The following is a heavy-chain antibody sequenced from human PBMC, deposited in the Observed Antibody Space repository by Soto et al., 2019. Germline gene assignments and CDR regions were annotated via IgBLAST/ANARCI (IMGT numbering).Heavy chain of an antibody. Sequence: GASVKVSCKAAGYTFTSYGFSWVRQAPGQGLEWMGWVSTYNGDTHYAQNLQGRVTMTTDTSTSTAYMELRSLRSNDTAVYYCARSNGIAAAGSPFDYWGQGTLVTVSS. CDR1: GYTFTSYG. CDR3: ARSNGIAAAGSPFDY. V-gene: IGHV1-18*01. D-gene: IGHD6-13*01. J-gene: IGHJ4*02. CDR2: VSTYNGDT.